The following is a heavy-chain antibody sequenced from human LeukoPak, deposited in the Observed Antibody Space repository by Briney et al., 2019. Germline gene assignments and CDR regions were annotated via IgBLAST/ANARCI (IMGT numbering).Heavy chain of an antibody. Sequence: SETLSLTCTVSGGSLSSYYWSWIRQSPGKGLEWIGYIYYSGSTKYNPSLKSRVTLSVDTSKNQFSLKLSSVTAADTAVYYCARQQDTAMTLFDCWGQGTLVTVSS. D-gene: IGHD5-18*01. CDR1: GGSLSSYY. V-gene: IGHV4-59*08. CDR3: ARQQDTAMTLFDC. CDR2: IYYSGST. J-gene: IGHJ4*02.